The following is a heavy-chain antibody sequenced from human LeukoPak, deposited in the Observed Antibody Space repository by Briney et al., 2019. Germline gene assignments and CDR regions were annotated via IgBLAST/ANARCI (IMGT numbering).Heavy chain of an antibody. CDR1: GFTFSSYW. D-gene: IGHD2-2*01. CDR2: IYSGGNT. Sequence: GSLRLSCAASGFTFSSYWMSWVRQAPGKGLEWVSVIYSGGNTYYADSVKGRFTISRDTSKNTLYLQMDSLRAEDTAVYYCATSRSRIIDYWGQGTLVTVSS. CDR3: ATSRSRIIDY. V-gene: IGHV3-66*01. J-gene: IGHJ4*02.